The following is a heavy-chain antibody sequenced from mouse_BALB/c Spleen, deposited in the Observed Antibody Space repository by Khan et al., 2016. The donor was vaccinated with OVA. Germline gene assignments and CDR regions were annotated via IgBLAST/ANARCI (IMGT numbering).Heavy chain of an antibody. CDR2: IDPANGNT. Sequence: VQLQQPGAELVKPGASVKLSCTASGFNIKDTYMHWVKQRPEQGLEWIGRIDPANGNTKYDPKFQGKATITADTPSNTAYLQLSSLTSEDTAVYYCARDGSSWYFDFWGAGTTVTVSA. V-gene: IGHV14-3*02. D-gene: IGHD1-1*01. CDR1: GFNIKDTY. J-gene: IGHJ1*01. CDR3: ARDGSSWYFDF.